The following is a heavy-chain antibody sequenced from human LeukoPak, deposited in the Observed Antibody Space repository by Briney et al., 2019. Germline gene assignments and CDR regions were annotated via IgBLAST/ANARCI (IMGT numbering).Heavy chain of an antibody. Sequence: GGSLRLSCAASEFTFNTYSMNWVRQAPGKGLEWVSSISSSSDYIYYADSVKGRFTISRDSAKNSLYLQMNSLRADDTAVYYCARGSPSSYDFWSGYFPDYWGQGTLVTVSS. D-gene: IGHD3-3*01. CDR1: EFTFNTYS. V-gene: IGHV3-21*01. CDR2: ISSSSDYI. CDR3: ARGSPSSYDFWSGYFPDY. J-gene: IGHJ4*02.